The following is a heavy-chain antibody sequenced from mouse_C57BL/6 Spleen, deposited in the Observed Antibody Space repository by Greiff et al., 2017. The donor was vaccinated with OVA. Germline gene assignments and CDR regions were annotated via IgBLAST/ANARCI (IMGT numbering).Heavy chain of an antibody. CDR1: GYSITSGYY. CDR2: ISYDGSN. J-gene: IGHJ4*01. Sequence: DVKLQESGPGLVKPSQSLSLTCSVTGYSITSGYYWNWIRQFPGNKLEWMGYISYDGSNNYNPSLKNRISITRDTSKNQFFLKLNSVTTEDTATYYCARARLLTLYAMDYWGQGTSVTVSS. CDR3: ARARLLTLYAMDY. D-gene: IGHD2-3*01. V-gene: IGHV3-6*01.